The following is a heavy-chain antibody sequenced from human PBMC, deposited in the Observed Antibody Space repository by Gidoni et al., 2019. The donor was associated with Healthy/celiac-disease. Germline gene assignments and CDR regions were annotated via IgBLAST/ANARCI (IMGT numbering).Heavy chain of an antibody. Sequence: QVQLVQSGAAVKKPGSSVKVSCTASGGTFSSYTISWVRQAPGQGLEWMGRIIPSLGIANDAQKGQGRVTSTADKSTSTAYMELSSLRYEETAVYYCARGKGIAARNDALDIWGQGTMVTVSS. CDR2: IIPSLGIA. V-gene: IGHV1-69*02. CDR1: GGTFSSYT. D-gene: IGHD6-6*01. CDR3: ARGKGIAARNDALDI. J-gene: IGHJ3*02.